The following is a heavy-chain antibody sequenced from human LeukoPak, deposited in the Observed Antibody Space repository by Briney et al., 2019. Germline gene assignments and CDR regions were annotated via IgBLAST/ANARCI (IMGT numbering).Heavy chain of an antibody. CDR3: AGRLWRRDGYNLSAFDI. CDR1: GGSVSSGSYY. J-gene: IGHJ3*02. Sequence: PSETLSLTCTVSGGSVSSGSYYWSWTRHPPGKGLEWIGYIYYSGSTNYNPSLKSRVTISVDTSKNQFSLKLSSVTAADTAVYYCAGRLWRRDGYNLSAFDIWGQGTMVTVSS. V-gene: IGHV4-61*01. D-gene: IGHD5-24*01. CDR2: IYYSGST.